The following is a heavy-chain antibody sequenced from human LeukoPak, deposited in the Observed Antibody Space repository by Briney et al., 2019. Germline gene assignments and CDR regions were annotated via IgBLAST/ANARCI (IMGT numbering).Heavy chain of an antibody. CDR3: ARGFRITIFGVVAFDI. V-gene: IGHV3-7*01. Sequence: GGSLRLSCAASGFTFSSYWMSWVRQAPGKGLEWVANIKQDGSEKYYVDSVKGRFTISRDNAKNSLYLQMNSLRAEDTAVYYCARGFRITIFGVVAFDIWGQGTMVTVSS. J-gene: IGHJ3*02. D-gene: IGHD3-3*01. CDR1: GFTFSSYW. CDR2: IKQDGSEK.